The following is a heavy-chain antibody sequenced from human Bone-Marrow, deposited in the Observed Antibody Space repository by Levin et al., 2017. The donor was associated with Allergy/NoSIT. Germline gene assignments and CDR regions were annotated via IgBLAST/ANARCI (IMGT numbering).Heavy chain of an antibody. CDR2: IYSSWNT. Sequence: PSQTLSLTCAVSGASISSNDYYSSWIRQPPGKGLEWIGYIYSSWNTHYNPSLKSRVTMSLDASKNQISLKLNSVTAADTAVYYCARDRDYYDSSGYDIVYYGMDVWGQGTTVTVSS. CDR3: ARDRDYYDSSGYDIVYYGMDV. CDR1: GASISSNDYY. D-gene: IGHD3-22*01. V-gene: IGHV4-30-4*01. J-gene: IGHJ6*02.